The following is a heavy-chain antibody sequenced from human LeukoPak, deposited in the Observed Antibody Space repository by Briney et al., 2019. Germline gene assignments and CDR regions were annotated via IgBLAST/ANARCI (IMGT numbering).Heavy chain of an antibody. CDR1: GYTFTSYG. Sequence: ASVKVSCKASGYTFTSYGISWVRQAPGQRLEWMGWISAYNGNTNYAQKLQGRVTMTTDTSTSTAYMELRSLRSDDTAVYYCARAEDYGDLPGALDYWGQGTLVTVSS. J-gene: IGHJ4*02. CDR2: ISAYNGNT. V-gene: IGHV1-18*01. D-gene: IGHD4-17*01. CDR3: ARAEDYGDLPGALDY.